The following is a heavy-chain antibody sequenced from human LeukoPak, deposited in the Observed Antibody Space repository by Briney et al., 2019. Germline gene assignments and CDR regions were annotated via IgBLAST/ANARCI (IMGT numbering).Heavy chain of an antibody. J-gene: IGHJ4*02. V-gene: IGHV1-18*01. Sequence: GASVKVSCKASGGTFSSYAISWVRQAPGQGLEWMGWISAYNGNTNYAQKLQGRVTMTTDTSTSTAYMELRSLRSDNTAVYYCARDPYYDFWILDYWGQGTLVTVSS. CDR1: GGTFSSYA. D-gene: IGHD3-3*01. CDR3: ARDPYYDFWILDY. CDR2: ISAYNGNT.